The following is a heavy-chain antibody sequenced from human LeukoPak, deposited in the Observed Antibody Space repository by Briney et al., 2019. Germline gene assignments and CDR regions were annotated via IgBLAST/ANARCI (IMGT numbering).Heavy chain of an antibody. Sequence: SETLSLTCAVYGGSFSGYYWSWIRQPPGKGLEWIGEINHSGSTNYNPSLKSRVTISVDTSKNQFSLKLSSVTAADTAVYYCARSPVLRYFDWPLVGAFESGAKGQWSPSLQ. CDR3: ARSPVLRYFDWPLVGAFES. CDR1: GGSFSGYY. D-gene: IGHD3-9*01. V-gene: IGHV4-34*01. J-gene: IGHJ3*02. CDR2: INHSGST.